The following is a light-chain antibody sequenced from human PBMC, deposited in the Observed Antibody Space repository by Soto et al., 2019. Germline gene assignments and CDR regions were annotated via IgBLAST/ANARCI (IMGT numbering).Light chain of an antibody. CDR1: QNVGIY. CDR3: QQRSNWLT. CDR2: DAS. V-gene: IGKV3-11*01. Sequence: EVVLTQSPATLSLSPGERATLSCRASQNVGIYLAWYQQKPGQAPRLLIYDASNRATGIPARFSGSGSATDFTLTSSSLEAEDFAVYYCQQRSNWLTFGGGTKVEIK. J-gene: IGKJ4*01.